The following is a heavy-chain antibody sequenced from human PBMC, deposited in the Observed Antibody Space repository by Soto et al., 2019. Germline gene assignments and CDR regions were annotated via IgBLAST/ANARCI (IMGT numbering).Heavy chain of an antibody. J-gene: IGHJ4*02. Sequence: QITLKESGPTLVKPTQTLTLTCTLSGFSLSTTGVGVGWIRQPPGKALQWLALIYWDDDKRYSPSLKSRLTITKDTSKNQVVLTMTNVDPVDTATYYCAHRNYGLHYFDYWGQGTLVTVSS. CDR2: IYWDDDK. D-gene: IGHD3-10*01. CDR3: AHRNYGLHYFDY. CDR1: GFSLSTTGVG. V-gene: IGHV2-5*02.